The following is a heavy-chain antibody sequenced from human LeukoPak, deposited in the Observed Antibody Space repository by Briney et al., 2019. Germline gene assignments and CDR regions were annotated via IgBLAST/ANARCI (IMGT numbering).Heavy chain of an antibody. CDR1: GGTFSSYA. D-gene: IGHD3-22*01. J-gene: IGHJ3*02. V-gene: IGHV1-18*01. Sequence: ASVKVSCKASGGTFSSYAISWVRQAPGQGLEWMGWINAYNGNTNYAQKLQGRVTITTDISTSTAYMELRSLRSDDTAVYYCARVYYYDSSGYYFDAFDIWGQGTMVTVSS. CDR3: ARVYYYDSSGYYFDAFDI. CDR2: INAYNGNT.